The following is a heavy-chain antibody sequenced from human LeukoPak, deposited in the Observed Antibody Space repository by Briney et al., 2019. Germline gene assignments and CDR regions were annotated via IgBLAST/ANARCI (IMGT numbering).Heavy chain of an antibody. CDR2: ISYDGSNK. D-gene: IGHD3-10*01. J-gene: IGHJ5*02. CDR1: GFTFSSYA. V-gene: IGHV3-30*04. Sequence: PGGSLRLSCAASGFTFSSYAMHWVRQAPGKGLEWVAVISYDGSNKYYADSVKGRFTISRDNAKNSLYLQMNSLRAEDTAVYYCARPYGSGRTWGQGTLVTVSS. CDR3: ARPYGSGRT.